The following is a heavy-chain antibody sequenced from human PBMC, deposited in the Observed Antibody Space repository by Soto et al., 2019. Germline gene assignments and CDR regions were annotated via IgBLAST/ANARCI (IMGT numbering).Heavy chain of an antibody. Sequence: GGSLRLSCAASGFTFSNAWMNWVRQAPGKGLEWVGRIKSKTDGGTTDYAAPVKGRFTISRDDSKNTLYLQMNSLKTEDTAVYYCTTDPYLGYGIVGATTRPTREGFDYWGQGTLVTVSS. CDR2: IKSKTDGGTT. J-gene: IGHJ4*02. CDR1: GFTFSNAW. CDR3: TTDPYLGYGIVGATTRPTREGFDY. D-gene: IGHD1-26*01. V-gene: IGHV3-15*07.